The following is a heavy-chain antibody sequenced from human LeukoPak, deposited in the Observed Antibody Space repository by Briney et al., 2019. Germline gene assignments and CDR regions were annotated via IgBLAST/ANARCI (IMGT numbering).Heavy chain of an antibody. D-gene: IGHD2-15*01. J-gene: IGHJ5*02. V-gene: IGHV3-53*01. CDR3: AGLYCSGGSCWGGNWFDP. CDR2: IYSGGST. Sequence: QSGGSLRLSCAASGFTVSSNYMSWVRQAPGKGLEWVSVIYSGGSTYYADSVKGRFTISRDNSKNTLYLQMNSLSAEDTAVYYCAGLYCSGGSCWGGNWFDPWGQGTLVTVSS. CDR1: GFTVSSNY.